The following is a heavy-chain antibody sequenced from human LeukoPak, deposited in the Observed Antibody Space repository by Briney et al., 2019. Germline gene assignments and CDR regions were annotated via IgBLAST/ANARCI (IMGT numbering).Heavy chain of an antibody. CDR1: GFTFSSYS. D-gene: IGHD2-2*01. CDR2: ISSSSSTI. J-gene: IGHJ4*02. CDR3: ARGLAYCSSTSCRTFDY. V-gene: IGHV3-48*01. Sequence: TGGSLRLSCAASGFTFSSYSVNWVRQAPGKGLEWVSYISSSSSTIYYADSVKGRSTISRDNAKNSLYLQMNSLRAEDTAVYYCARGLAYCSSTSCRTFDYWGQGTLVTVSS.